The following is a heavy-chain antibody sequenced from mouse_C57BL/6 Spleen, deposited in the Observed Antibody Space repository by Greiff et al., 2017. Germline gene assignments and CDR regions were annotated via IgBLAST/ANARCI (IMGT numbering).Heavy chain of an antibody. V-gene: IGHV1-64*01. Sequence: QVQLQQPGAELVKPGASVKLSCKASGYTFTSYWMHWVKQRPGQGLEWIGMIHPNSGSTNYNEKFKSKATLTVDKSSSTAYMQLSSLTSEDSAVYYCASPFTTVVATDYWGQGTTLPGSP. CDR2: IHPNSGST. J-gene: IGHJ2*01. D-gene: IGHD1-1*01. CDR1: GYTFTSYW. CDR3: ASPFTTVVATDY.